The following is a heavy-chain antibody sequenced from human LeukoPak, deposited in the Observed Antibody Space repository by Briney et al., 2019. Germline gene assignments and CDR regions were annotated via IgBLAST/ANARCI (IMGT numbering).Heavy chain of an antibody. CDR1: GDSATSFY. J-gene: IGHJ3*01. CDR2: IYSSGST. Sequence: SETLSLPCTVSGDSATSFYWSWIRQPPGKGLEWIGYIYSSGSTDFNPSLKSRVSMSVDTSKNQVNLNLSSVTTADTAVYYCAREIVMIRGVITDAFDVWGHGTRVTVSS. V-gene: IGHV4-59*02. CDR3: AREIVMIRGVITDAFDV. D-gene: IGHD3-10*01.